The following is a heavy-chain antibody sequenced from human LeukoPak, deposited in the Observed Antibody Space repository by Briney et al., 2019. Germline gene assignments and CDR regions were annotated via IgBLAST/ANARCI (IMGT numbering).Heavy chain of an antibody. Sequence: GGSLRLSCAASGFTFSSYSMNWVRQAPGKGLEWVSSISSSSSYIYYADSVKGRFTISRDNAKNSLYLQMNSLRAEDTAVYYCARDPGYYDSSPYYWGQGTLVTVS. CDR1: GFTFSSYS. CDR2: ISSSSSYI. CDR3: ARDPGYYDSSPYY. V-gene: IGHV3-21*01. J-gene: IGHJ4*02. D-gene: IGHD3-22*01.